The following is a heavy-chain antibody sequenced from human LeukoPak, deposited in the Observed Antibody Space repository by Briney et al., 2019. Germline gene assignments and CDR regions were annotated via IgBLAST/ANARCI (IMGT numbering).Heavy chain of an antibody. CDR1: GFTFSSYT. CDR2: ISGSGGNT. Sequence: GGSLRLSCAASGFTFSSYTMSWVRQAPGKGLEWVSGISGSGGNTYYADSVKGQFTISRDNSKNTLYLQMNSLRAEDTAIYYCAKGQGAAGVTGRSSNWFDPWGQGTLVTVSS. D-gene: IGHD6-13*01. V-gene: IGHV3-23*01. J-gene: IGHJ5*02. CDR3: AKGQGAAGVTGRSSNWFDP.